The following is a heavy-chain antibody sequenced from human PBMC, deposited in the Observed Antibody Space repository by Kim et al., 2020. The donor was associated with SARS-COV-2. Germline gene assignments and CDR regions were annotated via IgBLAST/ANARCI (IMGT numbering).Heavy chain of an antibody. D-gene: IGHD3-10*01. CDR2: YT. J-gene: IGHJ4*02. Sequence: YTNYADSVKGRFTISRDNAKNALYLQMNSRRAEDTAVYYCARDKGMVRDYWGQGTLVTVSS. V-gene: IGHV3-11*05. CDR3: ARDKGMVRDY.